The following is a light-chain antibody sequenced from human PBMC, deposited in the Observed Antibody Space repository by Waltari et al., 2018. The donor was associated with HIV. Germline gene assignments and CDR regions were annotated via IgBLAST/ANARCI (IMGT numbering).Light chain of an antibody. J-gene: IGKJ1*01. V-gene: IGKV3-15*01. CDR3: QQYSRWPPTWT. Sequence: EVVMTQSPGTLSVSPGERATLPCRSSENIRNTLAWYQQKPGQAPRPLFYDASARATGVPARFSGSGSGTELTLTISGMQSEDFAIYYCQQYSRWPPTWTFGQGTKVDVK. CDR1: ENIRNT. CDR2: DAS.